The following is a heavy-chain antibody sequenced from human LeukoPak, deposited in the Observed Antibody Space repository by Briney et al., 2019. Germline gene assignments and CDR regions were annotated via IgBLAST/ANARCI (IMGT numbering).Heavy chain of an antibody. CDR1: GFTFSSYA. J-gene: IGHJ6*02. CDR3: ARDRWANSGSFFRYYYYGMDV. D-gene: IGHD3-22*01. CDR2: ISYDGINK. V-gene: IGHV3-30-3*01. Sequence: GGSLRLSCAASGFTFSSYAMHWVRQAPGRGLEWVAVISYDGINKHYAESVKGRFTISRDNSESTLHLQMNSLRAEDTAVYYCARDRWANSGSFFRYYYYGMDVWGQGTTVTVSS.